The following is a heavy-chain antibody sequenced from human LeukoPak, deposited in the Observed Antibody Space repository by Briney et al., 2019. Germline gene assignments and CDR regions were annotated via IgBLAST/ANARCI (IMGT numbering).Heavy chain of an antibody. CDR1: GGTFSSYA. CDR3: AREGEYSSSSFIRDWFDP. CDR2: SIPIFGTA. Sequence: SVKVSCKASGGTFSSYAISWVRQPPGQGLEWMGGSIPIFGTANYAQKFQGRVTITTDESTSTAYMELSSLRSEDTAVYYCAREGEYSSSSFIRDWFDPWGQGTLVTVSS. V-gene: IGHV1-69*05. D-gene: IGHD6-6*01. J-gene: IGHJ5*02.